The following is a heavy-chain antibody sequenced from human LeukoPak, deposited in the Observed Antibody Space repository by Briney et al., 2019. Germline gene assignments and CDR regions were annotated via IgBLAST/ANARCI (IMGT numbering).Heavy chain of an antibody. V-gene: IGHV3-48*03. J-gene: IGHJ4*02. Sequence: GGSLRLSCAASGFTFSSYGMNWVRQAPGKGPEWVSYIDGSGNIIHDADSVKGRFIISRDNNKNSLYLQLNSLRAEDTAVYFCARGRNTSAFAFLDYWGPGAQVTISS. CDR2: IDGSGNII. D-gene: IGHD2-15*01. CDR3: ARGRNTSAFAFLDY. CDR1: GFTFSSYG.